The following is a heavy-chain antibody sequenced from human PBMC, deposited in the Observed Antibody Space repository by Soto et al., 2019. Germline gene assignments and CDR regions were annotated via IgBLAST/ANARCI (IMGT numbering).Heavy chain of an antibody. CDR2: SSTYNGNT. J-gene: IGHJ4*02. CDR1: GYTFNTYG. Sequence: QVQLVQSGAEVKKPGASVKVSCKASGYTFNTYGISWVRQAPGQGPEWMGWSSTYNGNTNYARKLQGRVTMTTDTSTNTAYMELRSLTSDDTAVYYCARGTYFDYRGQGTLVTVSS. V-gene: IGHV1-18*01. CDR3: ARGTYFDY. D-gene: IGHD1-26*01.